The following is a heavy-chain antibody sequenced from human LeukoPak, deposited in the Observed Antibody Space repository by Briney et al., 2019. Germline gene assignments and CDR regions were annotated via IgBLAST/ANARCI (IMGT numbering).Heavy chain of an antibody. D-gene: IGHD3-3*01. CDR3: AKAGDFWSGYRYYYYMDV. CDR1: GFTFNNYA. Sequence: PGGSLRLSCAASGFTFNNYAMTWVRQAPGKGLEWVSAIRASGATTYYADSVQGRFTISRDNSKNTLYLQMNSLRAEDTAVYYCAKAGDFWSGYRYYYYMDVWGKGTTVTVSS. CDR2: IRASGATT. J-gene: IGHJ6*03. V-gene: IGHV3-23*01.